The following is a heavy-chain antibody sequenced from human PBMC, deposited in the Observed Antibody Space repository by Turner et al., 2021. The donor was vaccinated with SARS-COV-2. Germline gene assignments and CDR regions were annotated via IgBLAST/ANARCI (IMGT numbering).Heavy chain of an antibody. D-gene: IGHD2-2*01. J-gene: IGHJ4*02. CDR2: ISASGGDT. Sequence: EVQLVASGGGLVKPGGSLRLSCAASGFTFSNFAMTWVRQAPGRGLEWVSAISASGGDTHYADSVKGRFTISRDNSKSTLYLQVNSLRAEDTAMYYCAADCTSASCYSRNADYWGQGTLVTVSS. CDR3: AADCTSASCYSRNADY. V-gene: IGHV3-23*04. CDR1: GFTFSNFA.